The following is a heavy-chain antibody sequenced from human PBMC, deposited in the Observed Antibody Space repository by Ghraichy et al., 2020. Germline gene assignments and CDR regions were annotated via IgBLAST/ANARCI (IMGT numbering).Heavy chain of an antibody. Sequence: ETLSLTCAVSGYSISSGYYWGWIRQPPGKGLEWIGSIYHSGSTYYNPSLKSRVTISVDTSKNQFSLKLSSVTAADTAVYYCARFPVPDDYYDSSGYPDYWGQGTLVTVSS. CDR3: ARFPVPDDYYDSSGYPDY. D-gene: IGHD3-22*01. CDR1: GYSISSGYY. J-gene: IGHJ4*02. V-gene: IGHV4-38-2*01. CDR2: IYHSGST.